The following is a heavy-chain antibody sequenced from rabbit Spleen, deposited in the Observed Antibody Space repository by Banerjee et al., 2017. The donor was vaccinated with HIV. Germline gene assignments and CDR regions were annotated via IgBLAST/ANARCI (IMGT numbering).Heavy chain of an antibody. Sequence: QQQLEESGGGLVQPEGSLTLTCTVSGFSLSSSYYMSWVRQAPGKGLEWIGCSYGGSGGTTYYASWAKGRFTISKTSSTTVTLQMTSLTAADTATYFCARGSAAMTMVITGYYLNLWGPGTLVTVS. CDR2: SYGGSGGTT. V-gene: IGHV1S45*01. CDR3: ARGSAAMTMVITGYYLNL. D-gene: IGHD2-1*01. CDR1: GFSLSSSYY. J-gene: IGHJ4*01.